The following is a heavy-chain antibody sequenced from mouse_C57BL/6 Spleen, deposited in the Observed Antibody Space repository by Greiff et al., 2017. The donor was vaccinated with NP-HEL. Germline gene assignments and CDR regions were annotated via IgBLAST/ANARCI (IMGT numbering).Heavy chain of an antibody. Sequence: QVQLQQPGAELVKPGASVKLSFKASGYTFTSYWMQWVKQRPGQGLEWIGEIDPSDSYTNYNQKFKGKATLTVDTSSSTAYMQLSSLTSEDSAVYYCARRGPITTVPYFDYWGQGTTLTVSS. CDR1: GYTFTSYW. J-gene: IGHJ2*01. CDR2: IDPSDSYT. CDR3: ARRGPITTVPYFDY. D-gene: IGHD1-1*01. V-gene: IGHV1-50*01.